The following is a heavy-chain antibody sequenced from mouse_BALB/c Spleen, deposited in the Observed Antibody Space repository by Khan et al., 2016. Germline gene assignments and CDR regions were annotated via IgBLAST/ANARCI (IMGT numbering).Heavy chain of an antibody. CDR2: FYPGSGSI. D-gene: IGHD1-1*01. Sequence: QVQLQQSGAGLVKPGASVNLSCKASGYTFTEYIIYWVKQRSGQGLEWMGWFYPGSGSIKYNEKFKDKATLTADKSSSTVYMELSRLTSEDSAVYCCARHGSKENAMDYWGQGTSVTVSS. V-gene: IGHV1-62-2*01. CDR1: GYTFTEYI. CDR3: ARHGSKENAMDY. J-gene: IGHJ4*01.